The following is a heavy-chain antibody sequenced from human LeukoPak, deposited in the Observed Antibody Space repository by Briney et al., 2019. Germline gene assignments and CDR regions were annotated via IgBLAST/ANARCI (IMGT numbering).Heavy chain of an antibody. Sequence: GWSLRLSCAASGFTFSGYSMNWVRQAPGKELEWVSSISSSSSYIYYADSVKGRFTISRDNAKNSLYLQMNSLRAEDTAVYYCARDGGAVAVTLIDYWGQGTLGTLSS. V-gene: IGHV3-21*01. D-gene: IGHD6-19*01. J-gene: IGHJ4*02. CDR1: GFTFSGYS. CDR3: ARDGGAVAVTLIDY. CDR2: ISSSSSYI.